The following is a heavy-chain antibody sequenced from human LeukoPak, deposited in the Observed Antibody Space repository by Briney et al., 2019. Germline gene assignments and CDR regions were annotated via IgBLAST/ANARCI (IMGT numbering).Heavy chain of an antibody. CDR2: IYYSGST. CDR3: ARAYDLGYYFDY. Sequence: SGTLSLTCTVSGGSISSGGYYWSWIRQHPGKGLEWIGYIYYSGSTYYNPSLKSRVTISVDTSKNQFSLKLSSVTAADTAVYYCARAYDLGYYFDYWGQGTLVSVSS. D-gene: IGHD3-3*01. V-gene: IGHV4-31*03. CDR1: GGSISSGGYY. J-gene: IGHJ4*02.